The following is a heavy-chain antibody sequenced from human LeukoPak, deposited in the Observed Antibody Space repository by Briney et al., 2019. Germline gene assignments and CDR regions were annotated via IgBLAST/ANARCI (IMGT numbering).Heavy chain of an antibody. V-gene: IGHV3-23*01. D-gene: IGHD3-22*01. CDR1: GFTFSNSG. Sequence: GGSLRLSCAASGFTFSNSGMNWVRQAPGKGLEWVSTISASGDSTYYADSVKGRFTSSRDNSKNTLYLQMNSLRAEDTAVYYCAKDPGDSSGYYYFDYWGQGTLVTVSS. CDR2: ISASGDST. CDR3: AKDPGDSSGYYYFDY. J-gene: IGHJ4*02.